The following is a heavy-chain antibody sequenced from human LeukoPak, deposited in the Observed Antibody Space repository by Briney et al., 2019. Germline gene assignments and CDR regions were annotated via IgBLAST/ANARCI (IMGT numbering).Heavy chain of an antibody. CDR1: GFTVSSNY. V-gene: IGHV3-66*01. J-gene: IGHJ6*02. CDR3: AREPGDYGYYYYGMDV. D-gene: IGHD4-17*01. Sequence: GGSLRLSCAASGFTVSSNYMSWVRQAPGKGLEWVSVIYSGGSTYYADSVKGRFTTSRDNSKNTLYLQMNSLRAEDTAVYYCAREPGDYGYYYYGMDVWGQGTTVTVSS. CDR2: IYSGGST.